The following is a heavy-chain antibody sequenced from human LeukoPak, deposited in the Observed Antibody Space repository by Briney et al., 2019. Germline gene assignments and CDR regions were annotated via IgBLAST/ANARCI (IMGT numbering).Heavy chain of an antibody. V-gene: IGHV1-69*06. CDR1: GGTFSSYA. CDR2: IIPIFGTA. CDR3: AGRRDGYNVAFDY. Sequence: GASVKVSCKASGGTFSSYAISWVRQAPGQGLEWMGGIIPIFGTANYAQKFQGRVTITADKSTSTAYMELSSLRSEDTAVYYCAGRRDGYNVAFDYWGQGTLVSVSS. D-gene: IGHD5-24*01. J-gene: IGHJ4*02.